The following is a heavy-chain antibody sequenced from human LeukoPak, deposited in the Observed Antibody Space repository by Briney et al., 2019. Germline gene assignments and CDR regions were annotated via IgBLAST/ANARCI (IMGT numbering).Heavy chain of an antibody. D-gene: IGHD1-26*01. V-gene: IGHV3-23*01. J-gene: IGHJ4*02. CDR2: ISGSWGST. CDR3: AKRGAEVGATVAPGDY. Sequence: PGGSLRLSCAASGFTFSSYGMHWVRQAAGKGLEGVSAISGSWGSTYYADSVKGRFTISRDNSKNTLYLQMNSLRAEDTAVYYCAKRGAEVGATVAPGDYWGQGTLVTVSS. CDR1: GFTFSSYG.